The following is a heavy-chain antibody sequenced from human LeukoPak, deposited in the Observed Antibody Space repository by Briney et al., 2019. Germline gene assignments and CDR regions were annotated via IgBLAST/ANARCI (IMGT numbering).Heavy chain of an antibody. CDR2: INPNNGGT. CDR3: ARDQFCGGDCYYFDY. V-gene: IGHV1-2*02. Sequence: ASVKVSCKASGYTFTGYYMHWVRQAPGQGLEWMGWINPNNGGTNYAQKFQGRVTMTRDTSISTAYMELSRLRSDDTAVYYCARDQFCGGDCYYFDYWGQGTLVTVSS. CDR1: GYTFTGYY. D-gene: IGHD2-21*01. J-gene: IGHJ4*02.